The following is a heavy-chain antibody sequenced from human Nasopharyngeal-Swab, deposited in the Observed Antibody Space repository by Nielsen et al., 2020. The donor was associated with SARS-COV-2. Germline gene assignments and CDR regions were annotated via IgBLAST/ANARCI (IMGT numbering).Heavy chain of an antibody. CDR3: ARDVTIFGVVIFYGMDV. D-gene: IGHD3-3*01. CDR2: TYYRSKWYN. Sequence: WIRQSPSRGLEWLGRTYYRSKWYNDYAVSVKSRITINPDTSKNQFSLQLNSVTPEDTAVYYCARDVTIFGVVIFYGMDVWGQGTKVTVSS. V-gene: IGHV6-1*01. J-gene: IGHJ6*02.